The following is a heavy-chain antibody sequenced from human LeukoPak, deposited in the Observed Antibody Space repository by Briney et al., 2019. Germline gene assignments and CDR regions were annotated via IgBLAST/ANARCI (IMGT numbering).Heavy chain of an antibody. V-gene: IGHV4-59*01. CDR3: ARLSRDGGGSGFDI. D-gene: IGHD3-22*01. CDR1: GGSIRSYY. Sequence: SETLSLTCTVSGGSIRSYYWSWIRQPPGKGLEWIGYIYYSGSTKYNPPLKSRVTISVDTSKNQFSLKLSSVTAADTAVYYCARLSRDGGGSGFDIWGQGTMVIVSS. CDR2: IYYSGST. J-gene: IGHJ3*02.